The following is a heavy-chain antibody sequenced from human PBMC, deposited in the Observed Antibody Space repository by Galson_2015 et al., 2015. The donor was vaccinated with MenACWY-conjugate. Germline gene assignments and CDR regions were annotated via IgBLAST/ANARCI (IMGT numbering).Heavy chain of an antibody. CDR2: MSCDGSNQ. D-gene: IGHD6-19*01. CDR3: ARGLIGYSSGPLDF. V-gene: IGHV3-30*01. CDR1: GFTFSSYT. J-gene: IGHJ4*02. Sequence: SLRLSCAASGFTFSSYTMHWVRQTPGKGLEWVALMSCDGSNQYYADSLTGRLTISRDNSKSTLYLQMDSLRAEDTAVYYCARGLIGYSSGPLDFWGQGALVTVSS.